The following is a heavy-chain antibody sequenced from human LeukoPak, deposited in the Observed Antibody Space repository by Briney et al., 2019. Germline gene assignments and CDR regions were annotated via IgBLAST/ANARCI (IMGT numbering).Heavy chain of an antibody. CDR3: ARVGRSRGSLPNSYYYMDV. J-gene: IGHJ6*03. Sequence: SVKVSCNASGDIFNSYSVSWVRHAPGQGLEWMGGIIPIFGSTNYAQKFQGRVTITTDQSTRTAYMELNSLSSDDTAVYYCARVGRSRGSLPNSYYYMDVWGKGTTVTVSS. D-gene: IGHD1-26*01. V-gene: IGHV1-69*05. CDR1: GDIFNSYS. CDR2: IIPIFGST.